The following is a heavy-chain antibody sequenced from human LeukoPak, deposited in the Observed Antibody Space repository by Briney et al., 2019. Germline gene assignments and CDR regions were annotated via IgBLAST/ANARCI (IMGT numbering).Heavy chain of an antibody. D-gene: IGHD3-10*01. CDR3: AKDLLMVRGVGVY. CDR1: GFTFSSYA. V-gene: IGHV3-23*01. Sequence: GGSLRLSCAASGFTFSSYAMSWVRQAPGKGLEWVSTISGSGGSTYYADSVKGRFTISRDNSNNTLYLQMNSLRAEDTAVYYCAKDLLMVRGVGVYWGRGTLVTVSS. J-gene: IGHJ4*02. CDR2: ISGSGGST.